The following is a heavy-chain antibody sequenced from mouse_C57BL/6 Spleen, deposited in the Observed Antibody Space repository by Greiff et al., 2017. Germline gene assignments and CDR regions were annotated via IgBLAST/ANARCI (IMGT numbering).Heavy chain of an antibody. CDR3: ARLEDTGYFDY. CDR2: ISSGGSYT. CDR1: GFTFSSYG. V-gene: IGHV5-6*01. J-gene: IGHJ2*01. D-gene: IGHD1-1*01. Sequence: EVQGVESGGDLVKPGGSLKLSCAASGFTFSSYGMSWVRQTPDKRLEWVATISSGGSYTYYPDSVKGRFTISRDNAKNTLSLQMSSLKSEDTAMYYCARLEDTGYFDYWGQGTTLTVSS.